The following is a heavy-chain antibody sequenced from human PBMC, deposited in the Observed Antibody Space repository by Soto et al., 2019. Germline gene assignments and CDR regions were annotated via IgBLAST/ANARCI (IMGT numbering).Heavy chain of an antibody. J-gene: IGHJ5*02. D-gene: IGHD2-15*01. Sequence: QLQLVQSGAEVKKPGSSVNVSCKTSGGSFSSNTITWVRQAPGQGLEWMGGIIPIFGTSNYAEKVQGRVTITADESTNTVYMELSRLRYEDTAVYYCARDVLLVVVSATRAAGWLDTWGQGTLVTVSS. CDR1: GGSFSSNT. CDR3: ARDVLLVVVSATRAAGWLDT. V-gene: IGHV1-69*01. CDR2: IIPIFGTS.